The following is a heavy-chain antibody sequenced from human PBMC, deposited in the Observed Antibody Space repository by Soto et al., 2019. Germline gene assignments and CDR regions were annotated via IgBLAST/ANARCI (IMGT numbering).Heavy chain of an antibody. D-gene: IGHD3-10*01. CDR1: GFTFSSYA. J-gene: IGHJ6*02. CDR2: ISGSGGST. Sequence: EVQLLESGGGLVQPGGSLRLSCAASGFTFSSYAMSWVRQAPGKGLEWVSAISGSGGSTYYADSVKGRFTISRDNSKNTLYLQMNSLRAEDTAVYYCAKGGGSGSYYPHLNDYYGMDVWGQGTTVTVSS. CDR3: AKGGGSGSYYPHLNDYYGMDV. V-gene: IGHV3-23*01.